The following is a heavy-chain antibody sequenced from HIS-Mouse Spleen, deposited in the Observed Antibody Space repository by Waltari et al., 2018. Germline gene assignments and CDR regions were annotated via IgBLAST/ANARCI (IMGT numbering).Heavy chain of an antibody. V-gene: IGHV3-23*01. CDR2: ISGSGGST. J-gene: IGHJ3*02. CDR3: AKTIIAADAFDI. CDR1: GFPFSSYA. D-gene: IGHD6-13*01. Sequence: EVQLLESGRGLVQPGGSLRLSCAASGFPFSSYAMSWVRQAPGKGLEWVSAISGSGGSTYYADSVKGRFTISRDNSKNTLYLQMNSLRAEDTAVYYCAKTIIAADAFDIWGQGTMVTVSS.